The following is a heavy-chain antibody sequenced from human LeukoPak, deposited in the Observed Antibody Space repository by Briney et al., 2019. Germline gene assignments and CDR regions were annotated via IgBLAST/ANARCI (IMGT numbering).Heavy chain of an antibody. D-gene: IGHD1-26*01. CDR3: ARDSIVGATPFDY. V-gene: IGHV3-48*01. Sequence: GGSLRLSCAVSGFTLSDFGMNWVRQAPGKGLEWVSYISSSGSTIYYADSVKGRFTISRDNAKNSLYLQMNSLRAEDTAVYYCARDSIVGATPFDYWGQGTLVTVSS. J-gene: IGHJ4*02. CDR2: ISSSGSTI. CDR1: GFTLSDFG.